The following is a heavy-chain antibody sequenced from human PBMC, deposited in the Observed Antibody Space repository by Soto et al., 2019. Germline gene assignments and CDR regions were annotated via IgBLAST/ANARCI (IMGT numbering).Heavy chain of an antibody. CDR1: GGTFRSYA. CDR2: IVPIVDTS. Sequence: QVHLMQSGAEVRQPASSGKVSCETSGGTFRSYAISWVRQAPGQGLEWMGRIVPIVDTSTYAQKFQGRVTITADESTSRADMEVSSLRSDDTAIYYCVRVVAIPDYPDNWGQGTLVTVSS. V-gene: IGHV1-69*11. D-gene: IGHD2-15*01. CDR3: VRVVAIPDYPDN. J-gene: IGHJ4*02.